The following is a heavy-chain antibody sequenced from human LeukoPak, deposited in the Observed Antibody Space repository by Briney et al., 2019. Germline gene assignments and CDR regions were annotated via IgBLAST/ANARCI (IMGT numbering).Heavy chain of an antibody. CDR1: GYTFTGYY. CDR3: ARRKGITMVRGVKTRDAFDI. V-gene: IGHV1-2*02. Sequence: ASVKVSCKASGYTFTGYYMHWVRQAPGQGLEWMGWINPNSGGTNYAQKFQGRVTVTRDTSISTAYMELSRLRSDDTAVYYCARRKGITMVRGVKTRDAFDIWGQGTMVTVSS. D-gene: IGHD3-10*01. CDR2: INPNSGGT. J-gene: IGHJ3*02.